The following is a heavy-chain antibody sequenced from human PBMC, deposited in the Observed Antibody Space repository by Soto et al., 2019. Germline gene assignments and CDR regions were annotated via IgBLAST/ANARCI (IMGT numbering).Heavy chain of an antibody. D-gene: IGHD5-18*01. V-gene: IGHV3-15*01. CDR2: IKSITDGGTT. CDR3: STGRSTYGLDS. CDR1: AFSFTNAW. Sequence: PGGSLTPSCVDSAFSFTNAWMSWVRQAPGKGLEWVGRIKSITDGGTTDYAAPVKGRFTISRDDSNNTLYRQMNSLKSEDRAVYYCSTGRSTYGLDSWGQGTLVTVSS. J-gene: IGHJ4*02.